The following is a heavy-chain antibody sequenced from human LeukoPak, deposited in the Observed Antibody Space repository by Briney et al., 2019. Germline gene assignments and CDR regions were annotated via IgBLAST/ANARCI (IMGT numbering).Heavy chain of an antibody. V-gene: IGHV3-21*01. J-gene: IGHJ6*02. D-gene: IGHD6-6*01. CDR2: ISGGSSYT. CDR1: GFTLSSYG. Sequence: GGSLRLSCATSGFTLSSYGMSWVRQAPGKGLEWVSSISGGSSYTYYADSVKDRFTISRDNAENSLYLQMNSLRAEDTAVYYCARGRGYSSSSTDMDVWGRGTTVTVSS. CDR3: ARGRGYSSSSTDMDV.